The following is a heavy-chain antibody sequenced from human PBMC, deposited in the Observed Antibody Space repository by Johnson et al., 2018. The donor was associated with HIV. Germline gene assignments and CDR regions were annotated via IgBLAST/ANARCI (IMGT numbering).Heavy chain of an antibody. V-gene: IGHV3-33*05. CDR1: GFTFADYG. Sequence: QVQLVESGGGLVKPGGSLRLSCAASGFTFADYGMHWVSQPPGKGLEWVAFIAHDESITHYADSVKGRFTMSRDNSKNTLYLQMNSLRVEDTAVYYCARRVTGYSYGTWGQGTMVTVSS. CDR3: ARRVTGYSYGT. CDR2: IAHDESIT. J-gene: IGHJ3*01. D-gene: IGHD5-18*01.